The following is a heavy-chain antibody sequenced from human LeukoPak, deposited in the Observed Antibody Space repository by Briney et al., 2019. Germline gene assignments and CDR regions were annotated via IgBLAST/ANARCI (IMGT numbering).Heavy chain of an antibody. CDR2: ISDSGGST. Sequence: GGSLRLSCATSGFTFSVYAMSWVRQAPGKGLEWVSTISDSGGSTYYADSVKGRFTISRGNSKNTLYLLMNELSAEDTAVYYCARERDISGLNPPSFHHWGPGTLVTVSS. D-gene: IGHD3-22*01. V-gene: IGHV3-23*01. CDR1: GFTFSVYA. J-gene: IGHJ1*01. CDR3: ARERDISGLNPPSFHH.